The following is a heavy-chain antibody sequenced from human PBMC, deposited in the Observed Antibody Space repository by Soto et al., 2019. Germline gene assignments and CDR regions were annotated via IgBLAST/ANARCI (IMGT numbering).Heavy chain of an antibody. CDR2: ISGSGGST. Sequence: GGSLRLSCAASGFTFSSYAMSWVRQAPGKGLEWVSDISGSGGSTYYADSVKGRFTISRDNSKNTLYLQMNSLRAEETAVYYCAKEGYYYDSSGYFDYWGQGTLVTVSS. V-gene: IGHV3-23*01. CDR3: AKEGYYYDSSGYFDY. CDR1: GFTFSSYA. J-gene: IGHJ4*02. D-gene: IGHD3-22*01.